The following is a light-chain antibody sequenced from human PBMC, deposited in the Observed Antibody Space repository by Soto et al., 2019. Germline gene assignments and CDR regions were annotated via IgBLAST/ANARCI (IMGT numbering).Light chain of an antibody. CDR2: DAS. Sequence: EIVLTQSPATLSLSPGDRATLSCRASQSIRSERLAWYQQKPGQAPRLVIFDASNRASGMPERFSGSGSGTDFTLTISRLEPEDFAVYYCHQYGTSPQTFGQGTKVDIK. CDR3: HQYGTSPQT. V-gene: IGKV3-20*01. CDR1: QSIRSER. J-gene: IGKJ1*01.